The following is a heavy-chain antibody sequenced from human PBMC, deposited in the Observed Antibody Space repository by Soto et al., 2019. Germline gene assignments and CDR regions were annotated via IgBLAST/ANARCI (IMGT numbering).Heavy chain of an antibody. V-gene: IGHV4-61*01. CDR1: GGSVSSGSYY. CDR2: IYYSGSS. CDR3: ARGGIAAAGISYYYGMDV. J-gene: IGHJ6*02. Sequence: QVQLQESGPGLVKPSETLSLTCTVSGGSVSSGSYYWSWIRQPPGKGLEWIGYIYYSGSSNYNPSLKSRVAISVDTSKNQFSLKLSSVTAADTAVYYCARGGIAAAGISYYYGMDVWGQGTTVTVSS. D-gene: IGHD6-13*01.